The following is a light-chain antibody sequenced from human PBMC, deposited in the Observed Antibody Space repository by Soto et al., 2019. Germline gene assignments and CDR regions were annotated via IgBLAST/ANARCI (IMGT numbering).Light chain of an antibody. CDR1: QSVLYSSNNKNY. V-gene: IGKV4-1*01. CDR2: WAS. CDR3: QQYYSTPLT. J-gene: IGKJ4*01. Sequence: DIVMTQSPDSLAVSLGERATINCKSSQSVLYSSNNKNYLVWYQQKPGQPPKLLLYWASTRESGVPDRFSGSGSGTDFTLTISRLQAEDVAVYYCQQYYSTPLTFGGGTKVDIK.